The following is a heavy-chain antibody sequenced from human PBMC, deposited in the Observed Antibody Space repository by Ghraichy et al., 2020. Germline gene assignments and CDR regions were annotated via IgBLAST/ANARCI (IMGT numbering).Heavy chain of an antibody. V-gene: IGHV3-53*04. Sequence: GESLNISCAASGFTVSSNYMSWVRQAPGKGLEWVSVIYSGGSTYYADSVKGRFTISRHNSKNTLYLQMNSLRAEDTAVYYCPREVYFETNWFDPWGQGTLVTVSS. D-gene: IGHD3-9*01. CDR3: PREVYFETNWFDP. J-gene: IGHJ5*02. CDR1: GFTVSSNY. CDR2: IYSGGST.